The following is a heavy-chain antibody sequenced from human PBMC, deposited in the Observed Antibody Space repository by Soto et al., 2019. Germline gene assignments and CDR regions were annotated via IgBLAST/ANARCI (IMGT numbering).Heavy chain of an antibody. D-gene: IGHD2-15*01. J-gene: IGHJ4*02. CDR3: ARATDCSGGSWYYFDQ. V-gene: IGHV4-4*07. Sequence: SENLSLTCTVSVGSISSYYWSWIRQPAGKGLEWIGRIYTSGSTNYNPSLKSRVTMSVDTSKNQFSLKLSSVTAADTAVYYCARATDCSGGSWYYFDQWGQGTLVTV. CDR2: IYTSGST. CDR1: VGSISSYY.